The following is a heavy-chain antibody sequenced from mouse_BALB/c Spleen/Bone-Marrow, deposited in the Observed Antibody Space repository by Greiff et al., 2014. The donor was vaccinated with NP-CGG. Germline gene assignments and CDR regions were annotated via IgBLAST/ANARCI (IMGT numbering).Heavy chain of an antibody. J-gene: IGHJ3*01. V-gene: IGHV5-6*01. Sequence: EVKVVESGGDLVKPGGSLKPSCAASGFTFSGFGMSWVRQSPDKRLEWVATIGVGGTYTYYPDSVKGRFTISRDNAKNTLYLRMSSLKSEDTAMYYCARPFTTVVATVFDYWGQGTLVTVSA. D-gene: IGHD1-1*01. CDR3: ARPFTTVVATVFDY. CDR1: GFTFSGFG. CDR2: IGVGGTYT.